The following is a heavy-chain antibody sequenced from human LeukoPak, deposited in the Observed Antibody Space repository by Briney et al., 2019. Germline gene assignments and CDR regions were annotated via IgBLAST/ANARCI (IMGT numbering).Heavy chain of an antibody. J-gene: IGHJ4*02. CDR3: ARQQLKTMASFDY. D-gene: IGHD4/OR15-4a*01. CDR1: AGSISSYY. V-gene: IGHV4-59*10. CDR2: IYNSGST. Sequence: ASETLSLTCTGYAGSISSYYWSWLRQPAGKGLEWFGRIYNSGSTNYNPSLKSRVTMSVDTSKNQFSLKLTSVTAADTAVYYCARQQLKTMASFDYWGQGTLVTVSA.